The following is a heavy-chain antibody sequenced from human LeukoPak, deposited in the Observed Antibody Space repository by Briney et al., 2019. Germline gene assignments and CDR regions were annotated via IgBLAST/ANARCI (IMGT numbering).Heavy chain of an antibody. Sequence: PGGSLRLSCAASGFTFSSYWMSWVRQAPGKGLEWVSGISGSGGQTFYADSVKGRFTISRDNSNSFLFLHMDSLRAEDTALYYCAKDMKPDGLWDADYWGQGTLVTVSS. V-gene: IGHV3-23*01. J-gene: IGHJ4*02. CDR1: GFTFSSYW. CDR2: ISGSGGQT. D-gene: IGHD1-26*01. CDR3: AKDMKPDGLWDADY.